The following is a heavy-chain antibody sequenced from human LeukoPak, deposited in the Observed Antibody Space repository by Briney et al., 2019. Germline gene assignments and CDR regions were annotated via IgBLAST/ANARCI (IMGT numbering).Heavy chain of an antibody. CDR1: GGSISSSSYY. CDR2: IYYSRST. CDR3: ARGLSMIVVVVHDWYFDL. Sequence: SSETLSLTCTVSGGSISSSSYYWGWIRQPPGKGLEWIGNIYYSRSTHYSPSLKSRVTLSVDTSKNQFSLKLSSVTAADTAVYYCARGLSMIVVVVHDWYFDLWGRGTLVTVSS. D-gene: IGHD3-22*01. J-gene: IGHJ2*01. V-gene: IGHV4-39*01.